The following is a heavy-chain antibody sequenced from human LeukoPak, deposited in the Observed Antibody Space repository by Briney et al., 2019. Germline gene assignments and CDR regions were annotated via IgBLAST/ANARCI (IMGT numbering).Heavy chain of an antibody. V-gene: IGHV3-23*01. J-gene: IGHJ4*02. CDR2: ISDSGGST. Sequence: GGSLRLSCAVSGITLSNYGMSWVRQAPGKGLEWVAGISDSGGSTDYADSVKGRFTISRDNPKNTLYLQMNSLRAEDTAVYFCAKRGVVIRVILVGFHKEAYYFDSWGQGALVTVSS. D-gene: IGHD3-22*01. CDR1: GITLSNYG. CDR3: AKRGVVIRVILVGFHKEAYYFDS.